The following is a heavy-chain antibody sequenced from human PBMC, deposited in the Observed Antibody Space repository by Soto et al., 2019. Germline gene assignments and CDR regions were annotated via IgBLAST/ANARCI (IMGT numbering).Heavy chain of an antibody. CDR2: IYHSGST. Sequence: SETLSLTCAVSGYSISSGYYWGWIRQPPGKGLEWIGSIYHSGSTYYNPSLKSRVTISVDTSKNQFSLKLSSVTAADTAVYYCARGRGYCSMRGPLNFDYWGQGTRVTVSS. D-gene: IGHD6-13*01. CDR1: GYSISSGYY. V-gene: IGHV4-38-2*01. J-gene: IGHJ4*02. CDR3: ARGRGYCSMRGPLNFDY.